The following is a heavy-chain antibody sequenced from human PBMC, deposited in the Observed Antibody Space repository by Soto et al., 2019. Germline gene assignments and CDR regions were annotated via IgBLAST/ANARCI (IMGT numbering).Heavy chain of an antibody. J-gene: IGHJ4*02. CDR3: ASLVAGCSYGHFDY. CDR2: IYYSGST. Sequence: SETLSLTCTVSGGSISSYYWSWIRQPPGKGLEWIGYIYYSGSTNYNPSLKSRVTISVDTSKNQFSLKLSSVTAADTAVSYCASLVAGCSYGHFDYWGQGTLVTVSS. D-gene: IGHD5-18*01. CDR1: GGSISSYY. V-gene: IGHV4-59*12.